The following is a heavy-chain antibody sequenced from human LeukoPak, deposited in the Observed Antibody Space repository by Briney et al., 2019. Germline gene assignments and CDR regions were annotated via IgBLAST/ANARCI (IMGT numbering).Heavy chain of an antibody. D-gene: IGHD2-15*01. J-gene: IGHJ4*02. CDR3: FFSLYRAYYFDY. V-gene: IGHV1-69*04. CDR1: GCTFSSYA. Sequence: SVKVSCKASGCTFSSYAISWVRQAPGQGLEWMGRIIPILGIANYAQKFQGRVTITADKSTSTAYLERSSVKSEDTAVYYCFFSLYRAYYFDYWGPGTLVTVSS. CDR2: IIPILGIA.